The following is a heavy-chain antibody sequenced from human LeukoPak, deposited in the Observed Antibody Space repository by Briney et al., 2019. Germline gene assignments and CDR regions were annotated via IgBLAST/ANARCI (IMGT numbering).Heavy chain of an antibody. CDR2: INPNSGGT. CDR1: GYTFTGYY. D-gene: IGHD2-2*01. J-gene: IGHJ4*02. V-gene: IGHV1-2*02. Sequence: GASVKVSCKASGYTFTGYYMQWVRQAPGQGLEWRGWINPNSGGTNYAQKFQGRVTMTRDTSISTAYMELSSLRSDDTAVYYCARDPLYCSSTSCYAGYFDYWGQGTLVTVSS. CDR3: ARDPLYCSSTSCYAGYFDY.